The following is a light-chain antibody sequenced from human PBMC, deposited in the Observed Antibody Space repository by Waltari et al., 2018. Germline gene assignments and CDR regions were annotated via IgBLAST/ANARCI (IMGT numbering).Light chain of an antibody. V-gene: IGLV1-40*01. Sequence: QSVLTQPPSVSGAPGQSVTLSCTGSSSNIGARYDVPWYQQVPGAAPKLLIYGNTNRPSGVPDRFSGSKSGTSASLAITGLQAEDEADYYCQSYDSSLSVLFGGGTKLTVL. CDR2: GNT. CDR1: SSNIGARYD. J-gene: IGLJ2*01. CDR3: QSYDSSLSVL.